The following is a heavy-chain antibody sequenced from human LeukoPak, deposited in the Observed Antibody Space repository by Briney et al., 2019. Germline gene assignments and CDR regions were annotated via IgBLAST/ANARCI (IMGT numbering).Heavy chain of an antibody. J-gene: IGHJ4*02. CDR2: IYHSGST. Sequence: PSETLSLTCTVSGYSISSGYYWGWIRQPPGKGLEWIGSIYHSGSTYYNPSLKSRVTISVDTSKNQFSLKLSSVTAADTAVYYCARGQVHPRGYSGSEGYFDYWGQGTLVTVSS. CDR1: GYSISSGYY. V-gene: IGHV4-38-2*02. CDR3: ARGQVHPRGYSGSEGYFDY. D-gene: IGHD5-12*01.